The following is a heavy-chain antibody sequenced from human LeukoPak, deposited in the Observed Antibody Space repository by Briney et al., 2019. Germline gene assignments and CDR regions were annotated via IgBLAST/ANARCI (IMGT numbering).Heavy chain of an antibody. D-gene: IGHD2-2*01. CDR3: ATSRLGIVVVPAANIDY. CDR1: GYTFTSYY. J-gene: IGHJ4*02. Sequence: ASVKVSCKASGYTFTSYYMHWVRQAPGQGLEWMGIINPSGGSTSYAQKFQGRVTMTRDTSTSTAYMELSSLRSEDTAVYYCATSRLGIVVVPAANIDYWGQGTLVTVSS. CDR2: INPSGGST. V-gene: IGHV1-46*01.